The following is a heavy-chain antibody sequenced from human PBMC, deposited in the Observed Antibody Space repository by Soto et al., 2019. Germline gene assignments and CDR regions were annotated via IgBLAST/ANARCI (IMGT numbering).Heavy chain of an antibody. J-gene: IGHJ6*02. D-gene: IGHD2-2*02. CDR1: GFTFSSYG. CDR3: AREECSSTSCYSGMDV. Sequence: GGSLRLSCAASGFTFSSYGMHWVRQAPGKGLEWVAVIWYDGSNKYYADSVKGRFTISRDNSKNTLYLQMNSLRAEDTAVYYCAREECSSTSCYSGMDVWGQGTTVTVSS. V-gene: IGHV3-33*01. CDR2: IWYDGSNK.